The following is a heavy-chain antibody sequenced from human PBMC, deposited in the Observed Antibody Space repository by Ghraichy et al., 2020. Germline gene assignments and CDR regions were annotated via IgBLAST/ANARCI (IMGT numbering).Heavy chain of an antibody. Sequence: GGSLRLSCAASGFTFDTYAMTWVRQAPGKGLEWVSIINFSGDKTYYPDSVKGRFTISRDNSKNTLYLQMNSLRVEDTAVYYCAKYDGPYHYLYAMDVWGQGTTVTVSS. CDR1: GFTFDTYA. D-gene: IGHD1-14*01. J-gene: IGHJ6*02. CDR2: INFSGDKT. CDR3: AKYDGPYHYLYAMDV. V-gene: IGHV3-23*01.